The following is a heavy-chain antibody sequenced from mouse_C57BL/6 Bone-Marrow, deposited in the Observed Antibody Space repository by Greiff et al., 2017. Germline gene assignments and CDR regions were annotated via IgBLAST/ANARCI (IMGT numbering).Heavy chain of an antibody. J-gene: IGHJ4*01. CDR2: ISYDGSN. D-gene: IGHD1-1*01. CDR3: ASATTVVARYYYAMDY. Sequence: DVQLQESGPGLVKPSQSLSLTCSVTGYSITSGYYWNWIRQFPGNKLEWMGYISYDGSNNYNPSLKNRISITRDTSKNQFFLKLNSVTTEDTATYYCASATTVVARYYYAMDYWGQGTSVTVSS. CDR1: GYSITSGYY. V-gene: IGHV3-6*01.